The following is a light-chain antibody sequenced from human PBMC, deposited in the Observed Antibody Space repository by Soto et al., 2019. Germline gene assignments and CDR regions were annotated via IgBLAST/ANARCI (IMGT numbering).Light chain of an antibody. CDR1: QRISTY. CDR2: AAS. J-gene: IGKJ2*01. CDR3: QQSYSHSPEYT. Sequence: DIQMPQSPSSLSASVGDRVTITCRAGQRISTYLNWYQQKPGRAPKLLIYAASNSHREVPSRFSGSGSGSAFTLTGSSLQPADSGPYDWQQSYSHSPEYTFGQGTKLEIK. V-gene: IGKV1-39*01.